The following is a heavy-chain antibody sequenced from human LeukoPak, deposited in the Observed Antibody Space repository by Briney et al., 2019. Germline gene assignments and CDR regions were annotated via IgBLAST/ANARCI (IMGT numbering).Heavy chain of an antibody. V-gene: IGHV3-48*01. CDR1: GFTFSSYS. Sequence: GGSLRLSCAASGFTFSSYSMNWVRQAPGKGLEWVSYISSSSSTIYYADSVKGRFTISRDNAKNSLYLQMNSLRAEDTAVYYCARGGIAPHWGQGTLVTVSS. CDR2: ISSSSSTI. CDR3: ARGGIAPH. J-gene: IGHJ4*02. D-gene: IGHD6-13*01.